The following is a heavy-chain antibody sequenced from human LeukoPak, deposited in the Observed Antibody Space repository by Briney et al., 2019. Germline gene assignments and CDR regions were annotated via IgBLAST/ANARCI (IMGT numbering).Heavy chain of an antibody. CDR2: IYYSGST. CDR3: AIELVPAAMGPNWFDP. Sequence: PSETLSLTCTVSGGSVSSSSSYWSWIRRPPGKGLEWIGYIYYSGSTNYNPSLKSRVTISVDTSKNQFSLKLSSVTTADTAIYYCAIELVPAAMGPNWFDPWGQGTLVTVSS. J-gene: IGHJ5*02. CDR1: GGSVSSSSSY. V-gene: IGHV4-61*01. D-gene: IGHD2-2*01.